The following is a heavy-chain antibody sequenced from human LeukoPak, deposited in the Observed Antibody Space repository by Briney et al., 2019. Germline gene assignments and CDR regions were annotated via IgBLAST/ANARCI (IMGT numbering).Heavy chain of an antibody. V-gene: IGHV3-48*04. J-gene: IGHJ4*02. D-gene: IGHD6-19*01. CDR3: ARDQGVAGYVIGY. CDR2: ISSASYNI. Sequence: GGSLRLSCAASGFTFNSYSMYWVRQAPGKGLEWVSYISSASYNIYHADSVKGRFTISRDNAKNSLYLQMNSLRAEDTAVYYCARDQGVAGYVIGYWGQGALVTVSS. CDR1: GFTFNSYS.